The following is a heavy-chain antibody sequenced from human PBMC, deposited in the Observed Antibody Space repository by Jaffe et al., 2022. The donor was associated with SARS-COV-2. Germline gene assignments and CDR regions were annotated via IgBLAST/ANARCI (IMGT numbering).Heavy chain of an antibody. D-gene: IGHD3-9*01. CDR3: ARGRNYDILTGYSSYYYYYMDV. J-gene: IGHJ6*03. Sequence: QVQLVQSGAEVKKPGASVKVSCKASGYTFTSYGISWVRQAPGQGLEWMGWISAYNGNTNYAQKLQGRVTMTTDTSTSTAYMELRSLRSDDTAVYYCARGRNYDILTGYSSYYYYYMDVWGKGTTVTVSS. CDR2: ISAYNGNT. V-gene: IGHV1-18*01. CDR1: GYTFTSYG.